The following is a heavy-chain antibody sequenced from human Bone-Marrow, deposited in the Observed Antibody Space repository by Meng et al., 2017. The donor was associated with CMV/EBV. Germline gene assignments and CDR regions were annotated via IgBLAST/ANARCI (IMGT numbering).Heavy chain of an antibody. V-gene: IGHV4-39*07. CDR3: ARDQRSGYYDSSLAPDY. CDR2: IYYSGST. J-gene: IGHJ4*02. Sequence: SETLSLTCTVSGVSISSNSYYWGWIRQPPGKGLEWIGSIYYSGSTYYNPSLKSRVTISVDTSKNQFSLKLRSVTAADTAVYYCARDQRSGYYDSSLAPDYWGQGTLVTVSS. D-gene: IGHD3-22*01. CDR1: GVSISSNSYY.